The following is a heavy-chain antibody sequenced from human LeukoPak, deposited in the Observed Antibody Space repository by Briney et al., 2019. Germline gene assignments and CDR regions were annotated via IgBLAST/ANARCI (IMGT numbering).Heavy chain of an antibody. J-gene: IGHJ4*02. CDR3: ARDTGGGYSCYDC. CDR1: GFTLSSYW. CDR2: IKQDGSEK. Sequence: GGSLRLSCAASGFTLSSYWMTWIRQAPGKGLEWVANIKQDGSEKYYVDSVKGRFTISRDNAKNSLYLQMNSLRAEDTAVYYCARDTGGGYSCYDCWGQGTLVTVSS. D-gene: IGHD5-18*01. V-gene: IGHV3-7*01.